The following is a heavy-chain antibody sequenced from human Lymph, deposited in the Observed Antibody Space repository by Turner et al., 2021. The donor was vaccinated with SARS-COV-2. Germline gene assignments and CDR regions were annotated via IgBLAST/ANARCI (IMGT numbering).Heavy chain of an antibody. CDR2: IRSKAYGGTT. J-gene: IGHJ4*02. CDR1: GFTFGDYA. D-gene: IGHD2-15*01. Sequence: EVQLVESGGGFVQPGQSLRLSCTASGFTFGDYAMSWVRQAPGKGLEWVGFIRSKAYGGTTQYAASVKGRFTISRDDSKSIAYLQMNSLKTEDTAVYYCTRVKYCTGGSCYGYHFDYWGQGTLVTVSS. V-gene: IGHV3-49*04. CDR3: TRVKYCTGGSCYGYHFDY.